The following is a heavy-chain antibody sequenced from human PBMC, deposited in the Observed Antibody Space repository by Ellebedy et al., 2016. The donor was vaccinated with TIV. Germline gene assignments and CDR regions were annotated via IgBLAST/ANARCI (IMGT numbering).Heavy chain of an antibody. CDR1: GFSFRSYW. V-gene: IGHV3-7*01. CDR3: ARRGSYGDYAVQVNSWFDR. J-gene: IGHJ5*02. D-gene: IGHD4-17*01. CDR2: IYQDGSVQ. Sequence: PGGSLRLSCAATGFSFRSYWMSWVRQAPGKGLEWEANIYQDGSVQYYLDSVKGRFTISRDNAINSLFLQMNSLRAGATAVYYCARRGSYGDYAVQVNSWFDRWGRGTLVTVSS.